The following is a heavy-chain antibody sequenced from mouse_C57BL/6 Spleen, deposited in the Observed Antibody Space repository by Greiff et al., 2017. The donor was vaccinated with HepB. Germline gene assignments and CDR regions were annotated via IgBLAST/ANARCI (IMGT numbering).Heavy chain of an antibody. CDR3: ARSDYDGGNDFDT. CDR1: GYTFTSYW. Sequence: QVQLQQPGAELVRPGSSVKLSCKASGYTFTSYWMHWVKQRPIQGLEWIGNIDPSDSETHYNQKFKDKATLTVDKSSSTAYMQLSSLTSEDSAVYYCARSDYDGGNDFDTGAKAPLSQSPQ. CDR2: IDPSDSET. D-gene: IGHD2-4*01. J-gene: IGHJ2*01. V-gene: IGHV1-52*01.